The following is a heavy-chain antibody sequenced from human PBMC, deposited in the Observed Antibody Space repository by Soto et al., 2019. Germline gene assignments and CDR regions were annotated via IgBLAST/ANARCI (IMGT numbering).Heavy chain of an antibody. CDR3: ARGGDSSSSAYYFDY. Sequence: GSLRLSCAASGFTFSSYWMHWVRQAPGKGLVWVSRINSDGSSTSYADSVKGRFTISRDNAKNTLYLQMNSLRAEDTAVYYCARGGDSSSSAYYFDYWGQGTLVTVSS. J-gene: IGHJ4*02. CDR1: GFTFSSYW. V-gene: IGHV3-74*01. D-gene: IGHD6-6*01. CDR2: INSDGSST.